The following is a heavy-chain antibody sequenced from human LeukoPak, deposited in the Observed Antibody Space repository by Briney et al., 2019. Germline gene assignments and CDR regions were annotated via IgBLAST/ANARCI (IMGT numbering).Heavy chain of an antibody. D-gene: IGHD6-19*01. CDR3: AKTGRPNNSGWYRWFDP. CDR2: ICNSGGT. J-gene: IGHJ5*02. V-gene: IGHV4-4*09. Sequence: SDTLSLTCTVSGDSISTYYWSWIRQPPGKGLEWIGCICNSGGTNYNPSLKSRVTISVDTSKNQFSLNLSSVTAADTAVYYCAKTGRPNNSGWYRWFDPWGQGTLVTVSS. CDR1: GDSISTYY.